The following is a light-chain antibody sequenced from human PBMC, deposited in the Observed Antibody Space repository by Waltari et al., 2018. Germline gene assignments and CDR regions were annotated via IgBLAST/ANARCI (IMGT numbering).Light chain of an antibody. Sequence: QSVLTQPPSASGTPGQRVTIACSGRRSNIGSNYVYWYQKVPGTAPKLLIYRNNQRPSGVPDRFSGSKSGTSASLAISGLRSEDEVDYYCAAWDDSLSGRVFGGGTKVTVL. CDR1: RSNIGSNY. CDR3: AAWDDSLSGRV. V-gene: IGLV1-47*01. CDR2: RNN. J-gene: IGLJ3*02.